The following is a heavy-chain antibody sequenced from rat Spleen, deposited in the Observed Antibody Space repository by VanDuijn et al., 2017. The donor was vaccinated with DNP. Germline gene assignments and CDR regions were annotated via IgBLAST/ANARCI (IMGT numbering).Heavy chain of an antibody. CDR2: IRYDGGST. CDR1: GFTFSDYY. J-gene: IGHJ2*01. D-gene: IGHD1-4*01. Sequence: EVQLVESGGGLVQPGRSLKLSCAASGFTFSDYYMAWVRQTPTKGLEWVAYIRYDGGSTYYGDSVRGRFTISRENAKSTLYLLMNSLRSEDMATYYCTRHVLPLRVWDYWGQGVMVTVSS. V-gene: IGHV5-22*01. CDR3: TRHVLPLRVWDY.